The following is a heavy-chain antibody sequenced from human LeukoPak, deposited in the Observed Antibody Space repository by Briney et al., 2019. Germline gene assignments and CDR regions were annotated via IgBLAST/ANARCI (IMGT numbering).Heavy chain of an antibody. CDR3: ARDPHKLEDFDY. CDR1: GFTFSSYG. Sequence: PGGSLRLSCAASGFTFSSYGMSWVRQAPGKGLEWVSSISSSSSYIYYADSVKGRFTISRDNAKNSLYLQMNSLRAEDTAVYYCARDPHKLEDFDYWGQGTLVTVSS. V-gene: IGHV3-21*01. CDR2: ISSSSSYI. J-gene: IGHJ4*02. D-gene: IGHD1-1*01.